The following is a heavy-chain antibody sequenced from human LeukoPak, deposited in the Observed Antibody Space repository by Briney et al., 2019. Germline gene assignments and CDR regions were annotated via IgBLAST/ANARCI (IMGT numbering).Heavy chain of an antibody. CDR2: IYYSGST. Sequence: PSETLSLTCTVSGGSISSSSYYWGWIRQPPGKGLEWIGSIYYSGSTYYNPSLKSRVTISVDTSKNQFSLKLSSVTAADTAVYYCARRSDYGGPRGIDYWGQGTLVTVSS. V-gene: IGHV4-39*01. J-gene: IGHJ4*02. CDR1: GGSISSSSYY. D-gene: IGHD4-23*01. CDR3: ARRSDYGGPRGIDY.